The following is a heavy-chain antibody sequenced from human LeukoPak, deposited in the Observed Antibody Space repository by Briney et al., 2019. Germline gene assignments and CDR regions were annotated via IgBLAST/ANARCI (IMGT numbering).Heavy chain of an antibody. Sequence: GSLSLSREASGFIFGAYAMTWVRQAPGKGLEWVSSIGSDGKTHYSESVKGRFSISRDNSKSMLFLQLNSLRAEDTALYYCARDLHYYVAMDVGGQGTTVTVSS. CDR2: IGSDGKT. CDR3: ARDLHYYVAMDV. J-gene: IGHJ6*02. CDR1: GFIFGAYA. V-gene: IGHV3-23*01. D-gene: IGHD3-10*02.